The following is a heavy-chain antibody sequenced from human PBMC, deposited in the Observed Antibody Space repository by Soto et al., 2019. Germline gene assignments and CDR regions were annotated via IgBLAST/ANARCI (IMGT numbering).Heavy chain of an antibody. D-gene: IGHD3-3*01. Sequence: ASVKVSCKASGYPFSNYAIHWVRQAPGQSLEWMGWINPGEINTRYSQKFQGRVTITSDRSANTAYMELSSLKSEDTAVYYCARILRGLTISGVAQPGYYWCQGTRVTVSS. V-gene: IGHV1-3*01. J-gene: IGHJ4*02. CDR2: INPGEINT. CDR1: GYPFSNYA. CDR3: ARILRGLTISGVAQPGYY.